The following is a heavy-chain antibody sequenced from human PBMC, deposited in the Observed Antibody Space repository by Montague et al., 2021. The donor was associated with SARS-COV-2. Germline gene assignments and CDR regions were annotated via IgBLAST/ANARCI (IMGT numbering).Heavy chain of an antibody. Sequence: SETLSLTCTVSGGSISSSSYYWGWIRQPPGKGLEWIGSIYYSGSTYYNPSLKSRVTISVDTSKNQFSLKLNSVTAADTAVYYCARRVTGTTVHYYYYGMDVRGQGTTVTVSS. D-gene: IGHD1-20*01. CDR1: GGSISSSSYY. J-gene: IGHJ6*02. V-gene: IGHV4-39*01. CDR3: ARRVTGTTVHYYYYGMDV. CDR2: IYYSGST.